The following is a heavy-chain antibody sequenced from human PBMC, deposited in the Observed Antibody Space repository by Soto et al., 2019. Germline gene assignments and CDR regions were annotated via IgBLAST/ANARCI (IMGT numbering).Heavy chain of an antibody. Sequence: GESLKISCKGSGYSFTSYWISWVRQMPGKGLEWMGRIDPSDSYTNYSPSFQGHVTISADKSISTAYLQWSSLKASDTAMYYCARHVGLRSMLHAFDIWGQGTMVTVSS. CDR1: GYSFTSYW. V-gene: IGHV5-10-1*01. J-gene: IGHJ3*02. CDR3: ARHVGLRSMLHAFDI. CDR2: IDPSDSYT. D-gene: IGHD2-8*01.